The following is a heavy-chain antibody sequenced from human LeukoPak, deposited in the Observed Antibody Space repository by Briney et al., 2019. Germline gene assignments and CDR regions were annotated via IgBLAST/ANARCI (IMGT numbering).Heavy chain of an antibody. V-gene: IGHV3-30*02. J-gene: IGHJ4*02. CDR1: GFAFSSSG. Sequence: GGSLRLSCATSGFAFSSSGIHWVRQAPGKGLEWVAVIWYDGSNEYYADSVKGRFTISRDNSKDTLYLQMNSLRAEDTAVYYCAKDYGWNAIVRATAGFDFWGQGTLVTVSS. D-gene: IGHD1-26*01. CDR3: AKDYGWNAIVRATAGFDF. CDR2: IWYDGSNE.